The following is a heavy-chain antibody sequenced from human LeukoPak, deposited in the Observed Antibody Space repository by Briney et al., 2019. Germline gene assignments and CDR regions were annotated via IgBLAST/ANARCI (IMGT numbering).Heavy chain of an antibody. CDR1: GFTFSSYA. V-gene: IGHV3-30*04. J-gene: IGHJ4*02. D-gene: IGHD3-10*01. CDR2: ISYDGSNK. Sequence: GRSLRLSCAASGFTFSSYAMHWVRQAPGKGLGWVAVISYDGSNKYYADSVKGRFTISRDNSKNTLYLQMNSLRAEDTAVYYCARSQGVRGVLTRRGYFDYWGQGTLVTVSS. CDR3: ARSQGVRGVLTRRGYFDY.